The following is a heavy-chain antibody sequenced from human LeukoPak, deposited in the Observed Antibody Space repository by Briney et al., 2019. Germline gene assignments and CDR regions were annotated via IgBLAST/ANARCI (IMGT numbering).Heavy chain of an antibody. CDR1: GFTVSGSW. J-gene: IGHJ4*02. Sequence: GGSLRLSCAASGFTVSGSWMHWVRHAPGKGLVWVSRINTDGSSTTYADSVKGRFTISRDNANNTLYLQMNSLRGEDTAVYYCARGSSWPDYWGQGTLVTVSS. V-gene: IGHV3-74*01. CDR3: ARGSSWPDY. CDR2: INTDGSST. D-gene: IGHD6-13*01.